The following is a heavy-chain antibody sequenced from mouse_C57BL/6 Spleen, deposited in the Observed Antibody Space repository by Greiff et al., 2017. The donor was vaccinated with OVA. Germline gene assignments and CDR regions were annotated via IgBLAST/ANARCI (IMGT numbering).Heavy chain of an antibody. CDR3: ARRGRDGYFDV. J-gene: IGHJ1*03. D-gene: IGHD1-1*01. Sequence: EVKVVESGGDLVKPGGSLKLSCAASGFTFGDYGMHWVRQAPEKGLDWVAYINSGSSPIYYADTVKGRFTISRDNAKNTLFLQMTSLRSEDTAMYYCARRGRDGYFDVWGTGTTVTVSS. V-gene: IGHV5-17*01. CDR1: GFTFGDYG. CDR2: INSGSSPI.